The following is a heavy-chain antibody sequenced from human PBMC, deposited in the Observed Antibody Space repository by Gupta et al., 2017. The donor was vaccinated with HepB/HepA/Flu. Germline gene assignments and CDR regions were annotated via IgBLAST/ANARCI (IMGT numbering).Heavy chain of an antibody. V-gene: IGHV1-69*06. CDR2: IIPIVGTA. Sequence: QVQLVQSGAEGKKPGYAVKVACKASGGTFSSYVISWVRQAPGEGLEWMGGIIPIVGTANYAQKFQGRVTITADKSTSTAYMELSSLRSEDTAVYYCAREGPDPWADYYYYMDVWGKGTTVTVSS. CDR1: GGTFSSYV. CDR3: AREGPDPWADYYYYMDV. J-gene: IGHJ6*03. D-gene: IGHD1-14*01.